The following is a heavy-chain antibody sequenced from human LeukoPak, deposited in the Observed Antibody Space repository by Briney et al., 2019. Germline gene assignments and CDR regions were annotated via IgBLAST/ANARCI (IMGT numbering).Heavy chain of an antibody. Sequence: GEPLKISCKGSGYTFTNYWIGWVRQMPGEGLEWMGTNYPADSDTKYSPSFQGQVTISADKSISTAYLQWHSLKASDTAMYYCARLEGRYYYDTSGYYRVAFKYGMDVWGQGTTVTVSS. V-gene: IGHV5-51*01. CDR2: NYPADSDT. J-gene: IGHJ6*02. CDR3: ARLEGRYYYDTSGYYRVAFKYGMDV. CDR1: GYTFTNYW. D-gene: IGHD3-22*01.